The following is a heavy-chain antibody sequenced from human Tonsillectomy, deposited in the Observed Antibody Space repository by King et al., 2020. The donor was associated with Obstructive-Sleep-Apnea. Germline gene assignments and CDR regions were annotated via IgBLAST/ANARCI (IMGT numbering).Heavy chain of an antibody. J-gene: IGHJ4*02. CDR3: ARSYYDSRGYHYYLDY. CDR1: GFTFSTYA. CDR2: ISYDGGNK. D-gene: IGHD3-22*01. Sequence: VQLVESGGGVVQPGRSLRLSCAASGFTFSTYAMPWVRQAPGKGLEWVAVISYDGGNKHYADSVKGRFTISRDNSKNTLYLHMNSLRSEDTAVYYCARSYYDSRGYHYYLDYWGQGTLVTVSS. V-gene: IGHV3-30*04.